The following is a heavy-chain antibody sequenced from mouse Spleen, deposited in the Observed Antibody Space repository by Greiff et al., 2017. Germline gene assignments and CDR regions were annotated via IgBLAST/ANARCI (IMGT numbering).Heavy chain of an antibody. Sequence: QVQLQQPVAELVKPGASVKMSCKASGYTFTSYWITWVKQRPGQGLEWIGDIYPGSGSTNYNEKFKSKATLTVDTSSSTAYMQLSSLTSEDCAVYYCARDQDTTWFAYWGQGTLVTVSA. D-gene: IGHD3-2*02. V-gene: IGHV1-55*01. CDR2: IYPGSGST. CDR1: GYTFTSYW. CDR3: ARDQDTTWFAY. J-gene: IGHJ3*01.